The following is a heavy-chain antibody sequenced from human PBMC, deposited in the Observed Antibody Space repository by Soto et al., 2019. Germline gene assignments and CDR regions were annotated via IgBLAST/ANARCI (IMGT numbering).Heavy chain of an antibody. CDR1: GGTFSSYA. Sequence: SVKVSCKASGGTFSSYAISWVRQAPGQGLEWMGGIIPIFGTANYAQKFQGSVTITADESTSTAYMELSSLRSEDTAVYYCARGDSYHYDSSGYYSHAFDIWGQGTMVTVSS. CDR2: IIPIFGTA. CDR3: ARGDSYHYDSSGYYSHAFDI. V-gene: IGHV1-69*13. J-gene: IGHJ3*02. D-gene: IGHD3-22*01.